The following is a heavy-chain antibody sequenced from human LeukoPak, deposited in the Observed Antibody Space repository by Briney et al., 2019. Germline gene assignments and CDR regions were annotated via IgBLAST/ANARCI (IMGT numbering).Heavy chain of an antibody. CDR1: GYTFTGYY. V-gene: IGHV1-2*02. Sequence: ASVKVSCKASGYTFTGYYMHWVRQAPGQGLEWMGWINPNSGGTNYAQKFQGRVTMTEDTSTDTAYMELSSLRSEDTAVYYCATGYSYGLERDLWGRGTLVTVSS. CDR3: ATGYSYGLERDL. D-gene: IGHD5-18*01. J-gene: IGHJ2*01. CDR2: INPNSGGT.